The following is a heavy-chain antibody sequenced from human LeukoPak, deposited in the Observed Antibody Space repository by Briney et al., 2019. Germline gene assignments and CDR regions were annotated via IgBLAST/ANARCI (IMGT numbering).Heavy chain of an antibody. CDR1: GYTFTGYY. CDR3: AIQPWGSGNNWYFDL. J-gene: IGHJ2*01. V-gene: IGHV1-2*02. Sequence: ASVKVSCKASGYTFTGYYMHWVRQAPGQGLEWMGWINPNSGGTDYAQKFQGRVTMTRDTSINTAYMELSSLRSDDTAVYYCAIQPWGSGNNWYFDLWGRGTLVTVSS. CDR2: INPNSGGT. D-gene: IGHD7-27*01.